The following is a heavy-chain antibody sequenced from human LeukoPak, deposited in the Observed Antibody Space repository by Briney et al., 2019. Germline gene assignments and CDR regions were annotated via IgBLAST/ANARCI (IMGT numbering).Heavy chain of an antibody. Sequence: ASAKVSCKASGYTFTNYYVHWVRQAPGQGLEWMGIIDPSGGDTTYAQKFQGRVNMTRDTSTSTVHMELSSLRYEDTAVYYCASLGSGSSPIVDFDYWGQGTLVTVSS. CDR3: ASLGSGSSPIVDFDY. V-gene: IGHV1-46*01. J-gene: IGHJ4*02. D-gene: IGHD3-10*01. CDR1: GYTFTNYY. CDR2: IDPSGGDT.